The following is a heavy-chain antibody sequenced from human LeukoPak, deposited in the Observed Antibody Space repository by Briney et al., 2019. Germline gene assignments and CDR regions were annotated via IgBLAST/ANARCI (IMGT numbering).Heavy chain of an antibody. CDR2: LHRDGSV. CDR1: GFTVSDNN. Sequence: GGSLRLSCAASGFTVSDNNMIWVRQAPGKGPEWVSTLHRDGSVRYADSVNGRFTISRDDSKNTLSLQMSSLRDEGAAVYYCVRVHGGGYWGQGTLVTVSS. J-gene: IGHJ4*02. D-gene: IGHD3-16*01. V-gene: IGHV3-53*01. CDR3: VRVHGGGY.